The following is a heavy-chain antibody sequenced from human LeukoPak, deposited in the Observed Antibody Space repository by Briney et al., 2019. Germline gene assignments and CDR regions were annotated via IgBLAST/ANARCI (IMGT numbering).Heavy chain of an antibody. V-gene: IGHV4-38-2*02. CDR2: IYHSGST. CDR1: GYSISSGYY. CDR3: ARDTRIMITFGGEGFDY. J-gene: IGHJ4*02. Sequence: SETLSLTCTVSGYSISSGYYWGWIRQPPGKGLEWIGSIYHSGSTYYNPSLKSRVTISVDTSKNQFSLKLSSVTAADTAVYYCARDTRIMITFGGEGFDYWGQGTLVTVSS. D-gene: IGHD3-16*01.